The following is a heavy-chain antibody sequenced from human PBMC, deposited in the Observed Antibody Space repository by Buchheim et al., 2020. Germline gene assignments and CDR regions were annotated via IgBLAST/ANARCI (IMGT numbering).Heavy chain of an antibody. J-gene: IGHJ2*01. CDR3: ARTRSAAAGLLYFDI. CDR2: IYSGGDT. V-gene: IGHV3-53*01. CDR1: GVTVSSDY. Sequence: VQLVESGGGLIQPGGSLRLSCVTSGVTVSSDYMSWVRQAPGKGLEWVSIIYSGGDTFYSDSVKGRFAISRDISKNTVYLQMNRLRAGDTALYYCARTRSAAAGLLYFDIWGRGTL. D-gene: IGHD6-13*01.